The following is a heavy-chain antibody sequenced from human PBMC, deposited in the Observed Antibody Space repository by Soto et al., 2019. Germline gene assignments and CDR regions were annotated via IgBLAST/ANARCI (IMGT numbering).Heavy chain of an antibody. D-gene: IGHD3-22*01. Sequence: GGSLRLSCAASGFTFSDYAMHWVRQAPGKGLEWVAVESHDGRNTHYADSVKGRFTISRDNSKNTLYLQMNSLRAEDTAVYYCARGAYYYDSSGYPNWGQGTLVTVSS. V-gene: IGHV3-30*03. CDR2: ESHDGRNT. CDR3: ARGAYYYDSSGYPN. J-gene: IGHJ4*02. CDR1: GFTFSDYA.